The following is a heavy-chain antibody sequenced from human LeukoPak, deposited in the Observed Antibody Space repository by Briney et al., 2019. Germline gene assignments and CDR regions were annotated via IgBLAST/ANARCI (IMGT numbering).Heavy chain of an antibody. Sequence: GGSLRLSCAASGFTFSTYSMNWVRQAPGKGQEWVSYISSRTIYYADSVKGRVTISRDNAKNSLYLQMNSLRAEDTAVYYCAREGGAYVPDYWGQGILVTVSS. CDR3: AREGGAYVPDY. CDR2: ISSRTI. V-gene: IGHV3-48*01. J-gene: IGHJ4*02. CDR1: GFTFSTYS. D-gene: IGHD5-12*01.